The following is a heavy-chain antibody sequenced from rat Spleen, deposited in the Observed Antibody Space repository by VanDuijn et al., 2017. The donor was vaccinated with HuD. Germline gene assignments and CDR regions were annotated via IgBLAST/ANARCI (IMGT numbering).Heavy chain of an antibody. CDR2: ISSDGGST. D-gene: IGHD4-3*01. CDR3: TRDVIRGTGDC. V-gene: IGHV5-20*01. CDR1: GFTFSDYY. J-gene: IGHJ2*01. Sequence: EVQLVESGGGLVQPGRSLKLSCAASGFTFSDYYMAWVRQAPKKGLEWVASISSDGGSTYYRHSVKGRFTFSRDNARSTLYLQMNSLRSEDTATYYCTRDVIRGTGDCWGQGVMVTVSS.